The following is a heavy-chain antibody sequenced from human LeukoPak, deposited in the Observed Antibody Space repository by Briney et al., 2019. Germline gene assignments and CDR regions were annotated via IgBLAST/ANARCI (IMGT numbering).Heavy chain of an antibody. CDR2: IYYSGST. Sequence: SETLSLTCAVYGGSFSSYYWSWIRQPPGKGLEWIGYIYYSGSTNYNPSLKSRVTISVDTSKNQFSLKLSSVTAADTAVYYCASMEGYSLYAFDIWGQGTMVTVSS. D-gene: IGHD2-21*01. J-gene: IGHJ3*02. CDR1: GGSFSSYY. V-gene: IGHV4-59*08. CDR3: ASMEGYSLYAFDI.